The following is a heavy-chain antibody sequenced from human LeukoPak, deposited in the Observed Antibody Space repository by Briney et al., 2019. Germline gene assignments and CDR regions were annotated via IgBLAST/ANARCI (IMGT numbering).Heavy chain of an antibody. CDR1: GFTFSSYA. V-gene: IGHV3-30-3*01. D-gene: IGHD3-22*01. CDR2: ISYDGSNK. CDR3: ARGFPYYYDSSAPGAFGI. J-gene: IGHJ3*02. Sequence: GRSLRLSCAASGFTFSSYAMHWVRQAPGKGLEWVAVISYDGSNKYYADSVKGRFTISRDNSKNTLYLQMNSLRAEDTAVYYCARGFPYYYDSSAPGAFGIWGQGTMVTVSS.